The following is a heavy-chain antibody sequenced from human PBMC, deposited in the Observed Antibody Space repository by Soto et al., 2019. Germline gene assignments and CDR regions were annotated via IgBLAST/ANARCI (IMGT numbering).Heavy chain of an antibody. V-gene: IGHV2-70*01. Sequence: SGPTLVNPTPPLTLTCTFSGFSLTSTGMCVNWIRQPPGKALEWLALINWDDDKYYSTSLKTRLTISKDTSKNQVVLTMTNMDPVDTATYYCARIRRDYAYDYWGLGTLVTVSS. CDR3: ARIRRDYAYDY. CDR2: INWDDDK. CDR1: GFSLTSTGMC. D-gene: IGHD4-17*01. J-gene: IGHJ4*02.